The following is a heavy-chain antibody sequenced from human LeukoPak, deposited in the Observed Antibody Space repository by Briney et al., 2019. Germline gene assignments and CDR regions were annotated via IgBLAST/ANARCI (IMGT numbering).Heavy chain of an antibody. CDR1: GFTVSSNY. Sequence: GGSLRLSCAASGFTVSSNYMSWVRQAPGKGLEWVSSISSSSSYIYYADSVKGRFTISRDNAKNSLYLQMNSLRAEDTAVYYCARDVREEWLAPPPWGQGTLVTVSS. V-gene: IGHV3-21*01. CDR2: ISSSSSYI. J-gene: IGHJ5*02. CDR3: ARDVREEWLAPPP. D-gene: IGHD6-19*01.